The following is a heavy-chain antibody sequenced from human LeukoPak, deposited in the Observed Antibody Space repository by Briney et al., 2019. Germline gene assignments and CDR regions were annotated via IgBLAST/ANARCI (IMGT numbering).Heavy chain of an antibody. CDR1: VGTFSSYA. CDR3: ARGSYYYDRSGYYNWFDP. J-gene: IGHJ5*02. D-gene: IGHD3-22*01. V-gene: IGHV1-69*01. Sequence: SVTVSCKGSVGTFSSYAISWVRQAPGQGLGWVGGIIPIFGTANYAQKFQGRVTITADESTTTAYMELSSLRSEDTAVYYCARGSYYYDRSGYYNWFDPWGQGTLVTVSS. CDR2: IIPIFGTA.